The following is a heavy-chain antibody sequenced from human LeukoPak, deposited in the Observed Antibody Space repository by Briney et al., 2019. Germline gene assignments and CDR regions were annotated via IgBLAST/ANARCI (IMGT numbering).Heavy chain of an antibody. Sequence: GGSLRLSCAASGFTSSSYEMNWVRQAPGKGLEWVSYISSSGSTIYYADSVKGRFTISRDNAKNSLYLQMNSLRAEDTAVYYCAREYGDYVGWFDPWGQGTLVTVSS. D-gene: IGHD4-17*01. J-gene: IGHJ5*02. CDR2: ISSSGSTI. V-gene: IGHV3-48*03. CDR3: AREYGDYVGWFDP. CDR1: GFTSSSYE.